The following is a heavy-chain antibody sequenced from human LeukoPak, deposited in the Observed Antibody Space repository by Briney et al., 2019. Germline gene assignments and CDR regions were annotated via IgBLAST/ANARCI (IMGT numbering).Heavy chain of an antibody. Sequence: EASVKVSCKASGYTFTTYAINWVRQAPGQGLEWMGWINPNSGGTNYAQKFQGRVTMTRDTSISTAYMELSRLRSDDTAVYYCARDRREAMVLFDYWGQGTLVTVSS. D-gene: IGHD5-18*01. CDR1: GYTFTTYA. J-gene: IGHJ4*02. CDR2: INPNSGGT. V-gene: IGHV1-2*02. CDR3: ARDRREAMVLFDY.